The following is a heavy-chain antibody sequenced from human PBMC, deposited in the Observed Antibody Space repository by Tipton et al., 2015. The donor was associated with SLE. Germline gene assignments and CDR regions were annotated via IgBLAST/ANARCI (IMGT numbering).Heavy chain of an antibody. V-gene: IGHV3-74*01. D-gene: IGHD3-3*01. CDR3: ARDRVFGTDCPVLTS. J-gene: IGHJ1*01. CDR1: GFTFSDYW. Sequence: SLRLSCAASGFTFSDYWMHWVRQAPGKGLVWVARVNKDGTSTNYADSMGRFTISRDNAKNTLYLQMNSLRAEDTAVYYCARDRVFGTDCPVLTSGARGALCTVS. CDR2: VNKDGTST.